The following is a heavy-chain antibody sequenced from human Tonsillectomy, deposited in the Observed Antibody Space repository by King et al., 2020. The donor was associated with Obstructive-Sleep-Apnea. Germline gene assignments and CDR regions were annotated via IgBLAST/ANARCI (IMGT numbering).Heavy chain of an antibody. Sequence: VQLVESGAEVKKPGSSVKVSCKASGGTFSSYVISWVRQAPGQGLEWMGGIIPIFGKPNYAQKVPGRGTMTADETTRTAYMELRSLRSEDTAVFYCAEDGDYYCSGSQNLLGYSGIDVWGQGTTVTVSS. CDR1: GGTFSSYV. J-gene: IGHJ6*02. CDR3: AEDGDYYCSGSQNLLGYSGIDV. D-gene: IGHD3-10*01. V-gene: IGHV1-69*01. CDR2: IIPIFGKP.